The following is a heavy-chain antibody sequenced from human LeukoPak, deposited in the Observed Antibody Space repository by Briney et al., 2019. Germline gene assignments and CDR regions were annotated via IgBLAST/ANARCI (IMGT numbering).Heavy chain of an antibody. Sequence: PGGSLRLSCAASGFTFSSYGMHWVRQAPGKGLEWVAFIRYDGSNKYYADSVKGRFTISRDNSKNTLYLQMNSLRAEDTAVYYCAKDPTYYDILTGYYVGYYYYMDVWGKGTTVTISS. V-gene: IGHV3-30*02. CDR2: IRYDGSNK. D-gene: IGHD3-9*01. CDR1: GFTFSSYG. J-gene: IGHJ6*03. CDR3: AKDPTYYDILTGYYVGYYYYMDV.